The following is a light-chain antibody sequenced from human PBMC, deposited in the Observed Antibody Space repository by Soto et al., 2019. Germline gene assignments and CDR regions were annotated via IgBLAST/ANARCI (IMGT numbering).Light chain of an antibody. CDR1: QSVSSTY. V-gene: IGKV3-20*01. J-gene: IGKJ4*01. CDR2: GAS. Sequence: EIVLTQSPGTLSLSPGERATLSCRASQSVSSTYLDWYQQKPGQAPRLLIYGASSRATGIPDRFSGSGSGTDFTLTISRLGPEDFAVYYCQQYESAPLTFGGGTKVEIK. CDR3: QQYESAPLT.